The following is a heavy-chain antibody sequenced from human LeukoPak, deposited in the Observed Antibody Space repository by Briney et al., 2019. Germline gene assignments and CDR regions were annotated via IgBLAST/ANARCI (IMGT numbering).Heavy chain of an antibody. CDR1: GFTFDDYA. J-gene: IGHJ6*02. CDR2: ISWNSGSI. CDR3: AKVTQRYYYYYGMDV. Sequence: GRSLRLSCAASGFTFDDYAMHWVRQAPGKGLEWVSGISWNSGSIGYADSVKGRFTISRDNAKNSLYLQMNSLRAEDTALYYCAKVTQRYYYYYGMDVWGQGTTVTVSS. V-gene: IGHV3-9*01.